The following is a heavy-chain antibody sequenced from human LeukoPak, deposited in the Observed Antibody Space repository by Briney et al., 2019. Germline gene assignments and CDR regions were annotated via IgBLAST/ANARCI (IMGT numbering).Heavy chain of an antibody. CDR2: IYPGDSDT. Sequence: NPGESLKISCKGSGYSFTSYWIGWVRQMPGKGLEWMGIIYPGDSDTRYSPSFQGQVTISADKSISTAYLQWSSLKASDTAMYYCARQGSGYSPTYYYYMDVRGKGTTVTISS. J-gene: IGHJ6*03. D-gene: IGHD5-18*01. V-gene: IGHV5-51*01. CDR3: ARQGSGYSPTYYYYMDV. CDR1: GYSFTSYW.